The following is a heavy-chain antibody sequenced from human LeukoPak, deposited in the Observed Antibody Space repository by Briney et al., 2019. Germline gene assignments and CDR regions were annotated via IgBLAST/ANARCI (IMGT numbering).Heavy chain of an antibody. J-gene: IGHJ4*02. Sequence: TGGSLRLSCAASGFTFSSYSMNWVRQAPGKGLEWVSSISSSSSYIYYADSVKGRFTISRDNAKNSLYLQMNSLRAEDTAVYYCASTNVYYYDSSGLYYFDYWGQGTLVTVSS. D-gene: IGHD3-22*01. CDR1: GFTFSSYS. CDR2: ISSSSSYI. V-gene: IGHV3-21*01. CDR3: ASTNVYYYDSSGLYYFDY.